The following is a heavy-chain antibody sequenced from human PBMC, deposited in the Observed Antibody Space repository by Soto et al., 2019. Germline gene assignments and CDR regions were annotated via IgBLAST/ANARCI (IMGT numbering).Heavy chain of an antibody. CDR1: GGSFSGHS. D-gene: IGHD3-22*01. CDR3: STRAYDTNGYYRFDP. CDR2: INHSGRV. Sequence: PSATQSITCAVYGGSFSGHSWTWIRQSPGKGLEWIGDINHSGRVNYSPSLKSRVTISLDTSKNQFSLTLSAVTAADTAMYYCSTRAYDTNGYYRFDPWGQGTLVTVSS. V-gene: IGHV4-34*01. J-gene: IGHJ5*01.